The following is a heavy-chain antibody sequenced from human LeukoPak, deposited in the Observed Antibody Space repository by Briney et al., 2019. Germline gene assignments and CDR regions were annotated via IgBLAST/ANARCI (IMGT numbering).Heavy chain of an antibody. CDR1: GFTFSSYG. J-gene: IGHJ3*02. CDR2: IWYDGSNK. D-gene: IGHD3-22*01. Sequence: GGSLRLSCAASGFTFSSYGMHWVRQAPGKGLEWVAVIWYDGSNKYYADSVKGRFTISRDNSKNTLYLQMNSLRAEDTAVYYCAKGYYDSSGLDVFDIWGQGTMVTVPS. CDR3: AKGYYDSSGLDVFDI. V-gene: IGHV3-33*06.